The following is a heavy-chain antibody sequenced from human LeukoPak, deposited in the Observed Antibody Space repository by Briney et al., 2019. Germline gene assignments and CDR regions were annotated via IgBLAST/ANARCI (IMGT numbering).Heavy chain of an antibody. Sequence: GGSLRLSCAASGFTFSSYGMHWVRQAPGKGLEWVAVISYDGSNKYYADSVKGRFTISRDNSKNTLYLQMNSLRAEDTAVYYCAKDFFWAGMGPPDYWGQRTLVTVSS. CDR3: AKDFFWAGMGPPDY. CDR1: GFTFSSYG. J-gene: IGHJ4*02. CDR2: ISYDGSNK. D-gene: IGHD1-1*01. V-gene: IGHV3-30*18.